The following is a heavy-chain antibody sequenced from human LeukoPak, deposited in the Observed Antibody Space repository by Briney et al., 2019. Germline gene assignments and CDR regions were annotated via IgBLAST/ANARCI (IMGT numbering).Heavy chain of an antibody. CDR3: ARDGGSSWYFDY. D-gene: IGHD6-13*01. CDR1: GFTFSDYY. Sequence: GGSLRLSCAASGFTFSDYYMSWIRQAPGKGVECVSYISSSGNTTYYSDSARGRFTISRDNAKNSLHLQMNSLRAEDTAVYYCARDGGSSWYFDYWGQGTLATVSS. V-gene: IGHV3-11*04. J-gene: IGHJ4*02. CDR2: ISSSGNTT.